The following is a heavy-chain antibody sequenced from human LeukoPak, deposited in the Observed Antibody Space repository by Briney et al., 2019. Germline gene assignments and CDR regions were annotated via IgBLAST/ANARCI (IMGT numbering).Heavy chain of an antibody. J-gene: IGHJ6*02. CDR3: ARDLLLWFGEAGYYYYGMDV. CDR1: GFTVSTNY. V-gene: IGHV3-53*04. Sequence: PGGSLRLSCPASGFTVSTNYMSWARQAPGKGLEWASVIYSGGSTYYADSVKGRFTISRHNSKNTLYLQMNSLRAEDTAVYYCARDLLLWFGEAGYYYYGMDVWGQGTTVTVSS. CDR2: IYSGGST. D-gene: IGHD3-10*01.